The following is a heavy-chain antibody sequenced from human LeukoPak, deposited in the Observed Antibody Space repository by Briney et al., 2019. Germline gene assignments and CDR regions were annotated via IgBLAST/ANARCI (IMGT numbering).Heavy chain of an antibody. CDR1: GGSISSSPFY. Sequence: SETLSLTCTVSGGSISSSPFYWGWIRQPPGKGLEWIGAISNTGVTYYNPSLRSRVTIFADTSKNHFSLNLRSVTAAGTALYYCASAPRQASIGGLDYWGQGTLVTVSS. D-gene: IGHD3-16*01. J-gene: IGHJ4*02. V-gene: IGHV4-39*02. CDR3: ASAPRQASIGGLDY. CDR2: ISNTGVT.